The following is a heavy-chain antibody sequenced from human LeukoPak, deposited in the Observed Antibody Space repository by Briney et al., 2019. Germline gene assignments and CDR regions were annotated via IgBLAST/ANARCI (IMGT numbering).Heavy chain of an antibody. Sequence: SETLSLTCTDSGGSISGYYWSWIRQPPGKGLEWVGYISYSGSTNYNPSLKSRVTISVDTSKNQFSLKLSSVTAADTAIYYCARDGRAGSLFAYWGQGTLVTVSS. CDR3: ARDGRAGSLFAY. J-gene: IGHJ4*02. V-gene: IGHV4-59*01. D-gene: IGHD6-19*01. CDR2: ISYSGST. CDR1: GGSISGYY.